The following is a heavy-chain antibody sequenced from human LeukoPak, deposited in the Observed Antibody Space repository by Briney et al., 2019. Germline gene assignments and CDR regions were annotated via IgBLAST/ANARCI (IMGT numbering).Heavy chain of an antibody. Sequence: SETLSLTCTVSDGSISSSSYYWGWIRQPPGKGLEWIGSIYYSGSTYYNPSLKSRVTISVDTSKNQFSLKLSSVTAADTAVYYCARNKRDAFDIWGQGTMVTVSS. J-gene: IGHJ3*02. CDR2: IYYSGST. CDR3: ARNKRDAFDI. V-gene: IGHV4-39*01. CDR1: DGSISSSSYY. D-gene: IGHD1/OR15-1a*01.